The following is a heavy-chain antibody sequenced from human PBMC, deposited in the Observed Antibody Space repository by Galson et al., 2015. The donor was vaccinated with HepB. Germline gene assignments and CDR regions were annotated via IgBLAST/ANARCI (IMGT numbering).Heavy chain of an antibody. CDR1: GFTFSSYG. CDR2: IWYDGSNK. CDR3: EREGRDYDILTGYRSVPFDY. Sequence: SLRLSCAASGFTFSSYGMHWVRQAPGKGLEWVAVIWYDGSNKYYADSVKGRFTISRDNSKNTLYLQMSSLRAEDTAVYYCEREGRDYDILTGYRSVPFDYWGQGTLVTVSS. J-gene: IGHJ4*02. D-gene: IGHD3-9*01. V-gene: IGHV3-33*01.